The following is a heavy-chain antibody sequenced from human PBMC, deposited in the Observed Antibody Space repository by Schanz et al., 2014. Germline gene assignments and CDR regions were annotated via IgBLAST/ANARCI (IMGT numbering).Heavy chain of an antibody. CDR1: GFTFSSYA. CDR2: LSGSGGST. CDR3: AKDLLYGAPMPLNHLDY. D-gene: IGHD2-2*01. V-gene: IGHV3-23*01. Sequence: DVQLLESGGGLVKPGGSLRLSCAASGFTFSSYAMSWVRQAPGKGLEWVSALSGSGGSTYYADSVKGRFTISRDNSKNTLYLQMNSLRAEDTAVYYCAKDLLYGAPMPLNHLDYWGQGTLVTVSS. J-gene: IGHJ4*02.